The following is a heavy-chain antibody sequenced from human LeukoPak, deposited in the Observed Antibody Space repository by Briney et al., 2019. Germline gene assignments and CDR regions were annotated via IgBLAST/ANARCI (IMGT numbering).Heavy chain of an antibody. CDR2: INPSGGST. D-gene: IGHD5-18*01. J-gene: IGHJ4*02. CDR3: ARGPRLQLWEYYFDY. V-gene: IGHV1-46*01. Sequence: ASVKVSCKASGYTFTSYYMHWVRQALGQGLEWMGIINPSGGSTSYAQKFQGRVTMTRDTSTSTVYMELSSLRSEDTAVYYCARGPRLQLWEYYFDYWGQGTLVTVSS. CDR1: GYTFTSYY.